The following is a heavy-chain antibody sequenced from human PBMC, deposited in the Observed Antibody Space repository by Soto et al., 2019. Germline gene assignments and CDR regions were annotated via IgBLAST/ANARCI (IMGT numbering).Heavy chain of an antibody. CDR3: ARVCGGDCYYYYGMDV. J-gene: IGHJ6*02. D-gene: IGHD2-21*02. CDR2: NNHSGST. CDR1: GGSFSGYY. V-gene: IGHV4-34*09. Sequence: SETLSLTCAVYGGSFSGYYWTWIRQPPGTGLEWIGENNHSGSTNYNPSLKSRVTISVDTSKNQFSLKLSSVTAADTAVYYCARVCGGDCYYYYGMDVWGQGTTVTVS.